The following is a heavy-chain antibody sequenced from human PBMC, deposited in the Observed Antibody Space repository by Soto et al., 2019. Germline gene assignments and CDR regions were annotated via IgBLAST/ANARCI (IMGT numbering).Heavy chain of an antibody. Sequence: QVQLQESGPGLVRPSETLSLTCTVSGDSIGTYYWSWIRQPPGKGLEWIGHIYDNGNTNYNPSVKGRVNISVDTSKNHFSLKLRSVTAADTAVYYCARMGTYYYYYMDVWRKGTTVTVSS. J-gene: IGHJ6*03. CDR2: IYDNGNT. V-gene: IGHV4-59*01. CDR3: ARMGTYYYYYMDV. CDR1: GDSIGTYY.